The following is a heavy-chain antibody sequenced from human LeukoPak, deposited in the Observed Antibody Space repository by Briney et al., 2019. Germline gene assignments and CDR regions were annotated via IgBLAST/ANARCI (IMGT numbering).Heavy chain of an antibody. CDR3: ARGGYYDSSGYYWEGTFDY. CDR2: INPSGSST. V-gene: IGHV1-46*01. J-gene: IGHJ4*02. CDR1: GYSFTSHY. Sequence: ASVKVSCKASGYSFTSHYMHWVRQAPGQGLEWMGLINPSGSSTLYAQKFQGRVTMTRDMSTTTDYMELSSLRSEDTAVYYCARGGYYDSSGYYWEGTFDYWGQGTLVTVSS. D-gene: IGHD3-22*01.